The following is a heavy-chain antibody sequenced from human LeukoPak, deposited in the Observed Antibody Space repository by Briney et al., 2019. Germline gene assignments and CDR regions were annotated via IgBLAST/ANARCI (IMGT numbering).Heavy chain of an antibody. V-gene: IGHV3-64*01. D-gene: IGHD3-22*01. Sequence: GGSLRLSCAASGFTFSSYAMHWVRQAPGKGLEYVSAISSNGGSTYYANSVKGRFTISRDNSKNTLYLQMGSLRAEDMAVYYCARATYYYDSSGYYGVDYWGQGTLVTVSS. J-gene: IGHJ4*02. CDR1: GFTFSSYA. CDR3: ARATYYYDSSGYYGVDY. CDR2: ISSNGGST.